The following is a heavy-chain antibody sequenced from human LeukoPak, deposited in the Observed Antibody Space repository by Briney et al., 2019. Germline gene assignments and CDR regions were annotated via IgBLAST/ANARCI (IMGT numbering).Heavy chain of an antibody. J-gene: IGHJ4*02. CDR1: GFTFSSYW. Sequence: PGGSLRLSCAASGFTFSSYWMTWVRQAPGKGLEWVANIKQDGSEKYYVDPVKGRFTISRDNAKNSLYLQMNSLRAEDTGVYYCARDLEGFSWYDYWGQGTLVTV. CDR3: ARDLEGFSWYDY. D-gene: IGHD6-13*01. V-gene: IGHV3-7*04. CDR2: IKQDGSEK.